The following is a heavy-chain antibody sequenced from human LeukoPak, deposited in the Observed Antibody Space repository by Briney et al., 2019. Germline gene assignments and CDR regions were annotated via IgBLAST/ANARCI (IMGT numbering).Heavy chain of an antibody. V-gene: IGHV3-48*03. J-gene: IGHJ4*02. CDR3: ARRGFYDTSGYLFGH. Sequence: PGGSLRLSCAASGFTFSSYEMNWVRQAPGKGLEWVSYISTSGSPIYYGNSVKGRFTISRDNAKNSLYLQMNSLRAEDTALYYCARRGFYDTSGYLFGHWGQGTLVTVSS. CDR1: GFTFSSYE. CDR2: ISTSGSPI. D-gene: IGHD3-22*01.